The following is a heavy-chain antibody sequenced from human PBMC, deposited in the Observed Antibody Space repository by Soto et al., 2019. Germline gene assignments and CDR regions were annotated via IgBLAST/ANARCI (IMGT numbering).Heavy chain of an antibody. D-gene: IGHD1-26*01. CDR2: INAGNGNT. CDR1: GYTFTSYG. CDR3: PSHPLGATPYGMEV. Sequence: QVQLVQSGAEEKKPGASVKVSCKASGYTFTSYGLHWVRQAPGQRLEWMGWINAGNGNTKYSQKFQGRVTITRDTPASTLYTGLTSPRPENTAVSSCPSHPLGATPYGMEVGGQGTTVTVSS. V-gene: IGHV1-3*05. J-gene: IGHJ6*02.